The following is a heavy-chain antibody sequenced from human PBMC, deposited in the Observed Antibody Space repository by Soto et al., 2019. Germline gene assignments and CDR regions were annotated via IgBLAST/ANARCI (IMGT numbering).Heavy chain of an antibody. J-gene: IGHJ3*02. V-gene: IGHV1-69*13. Sequence: SVKVSCKASGGTFSSYAISWVRQAPGQGLEWMGGIIPIFGTANYAQKFQGRVTITADESTSTAYMELSSLRSEDTAVYYCARKLNVDYDDAFDIWGQGTMVTVS. D-gene: IGHD4-17*01. CDR2: IIPIFGTA. CDR1: GGTFSSYA. CDR3: ARKLNVDYDDAFDI.